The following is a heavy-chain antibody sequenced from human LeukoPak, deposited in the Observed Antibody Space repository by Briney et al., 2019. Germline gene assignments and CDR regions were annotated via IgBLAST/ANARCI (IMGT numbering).Heavy chain of an antibody. Sequence: GRSLRLSCAASGFTFSSYGMHWVRQAPGKGLEWVAVRWYGGSIKYYADSVKGRFTISRDNSKNTLYLQMNSLRAEDTAVYYCAKDGNTLRYFDWLSDYMDVWGKGTTVTVSS. V-gene: IGHV3-30*18. J-gene: IGHJ6*03. D-gene: IGHD3-9*01. CDR2: RWYGGSIK. CDR1: GFTFSSYG. CDR3: AKDGNTLRYFDWLSDYMDV.